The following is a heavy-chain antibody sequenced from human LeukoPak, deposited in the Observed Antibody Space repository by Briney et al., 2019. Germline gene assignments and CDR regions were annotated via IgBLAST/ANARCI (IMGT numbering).Heavy chain of an antibody. CDR2: IKQDGSEK. J-gene: IGHJ3*02. D-gene: IGHD2-2*02. CDR3: ASQYCSSRTCYTDAFDI. CDR1: RFTFSTYW. Sequence: PGGSLGLSCAASRFTFSTYWMSWVRQAPGKGLEWVANIKQDGSEKYYVNSVKGRFTISRDNAKNSLYLQMNSLRAEDTAVYYCASQYCSSRTCYTDAFDIWGQGTMVTVSS. V-gene: IGHV3-7*01.